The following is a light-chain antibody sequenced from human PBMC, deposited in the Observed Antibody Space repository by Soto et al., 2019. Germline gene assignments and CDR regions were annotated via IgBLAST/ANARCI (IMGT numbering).Light chain of an antibody. V-gene: IGLV1-40*01. J-gene: IGLJ3*02. CDR1: SSNIGAGYD. CDR3: QSYDSSLSGWV. Sequence: QSVPTQPPSVSGAPGQRVTISCTGSSSNIGAGYDVHWYQQLPGTAPKLLIYGNSNRPSGVPDRFSGSKSGTSASLAITGLQAEDEADYYCQSYDSSLSGWVFGGGTKLTLL. CDR2: GNS.